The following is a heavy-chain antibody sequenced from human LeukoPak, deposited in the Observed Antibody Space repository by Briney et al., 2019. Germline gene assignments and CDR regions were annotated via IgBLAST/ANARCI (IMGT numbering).Heavy chain of an antibody. Sequence: GASVNVSCKASGYTFTSYGISWVRQAPGQGLEWMGWISTFNGNTNYPQKFQGRVTMTTDTSTRTGYMELRSLRSDDTAVYYCARSAGGGNWYQTFDYWGQGTLVTVSS. J-gene: IGHJ4*02. CDR3: ARSAGGGNWYQTFDY. CDR1: GYTFTSYG. CDR2: ISTFNGNT. D-gene: IGHD6-13*01. V-gene: IGHV1-18*01.